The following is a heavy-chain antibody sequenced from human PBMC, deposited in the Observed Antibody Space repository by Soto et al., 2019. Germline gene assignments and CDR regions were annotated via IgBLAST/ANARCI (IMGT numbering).Heavy chain of an antibody. CDR3: ATSVDYYGSGSSTY. CDR2: ISYDGSNK. CDR1: GFTFSSYG. J-gene: IGHJ4*02. Sequence: GGSLRLSCAASGFTFSSYGMHWVRQAPGKGLEWVAVISYDGSNKYYADSVKGRFTISRDNSKNTLYLQMNSLRAEDTAVYYCATSVDYYGSGSSTYWGQGTLVTVSS. V-gene: IGHV3-30*03. D-gene: IGHD3-10*01.